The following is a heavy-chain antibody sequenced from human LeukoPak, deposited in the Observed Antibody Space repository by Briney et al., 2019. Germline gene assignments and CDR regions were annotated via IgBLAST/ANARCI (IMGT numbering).Heavy chain of an antibody. CDR1: GFTFSSYW. V-gene: IGHV3-7*01. D-gene: IGHD5-12*01. Sequence: GGSLRLSCAASGFTFSSYWMSWARQAPGKGLEWVANIKQDGSEKYYVDSVKGRFTISRDNAKDSLYLQMNSLRAEDTAIYYCARDEGTSGYDLLDYWGQGTLVTVSS. CDR2: IKQDGSEK. J-gene: IGHJ4*01. CDR3: ARDEGTSGYDLLDY.